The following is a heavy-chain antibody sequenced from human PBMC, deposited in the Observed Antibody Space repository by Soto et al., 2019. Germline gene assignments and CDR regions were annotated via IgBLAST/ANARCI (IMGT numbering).Heavy chain of an antibody. CDR2: ISGYNGNT. CDR3: ARDVFCGGAPACPDMDV. J-gene: IGHJ6*02. D-gene: IGHD2-21*01. CDR1: GYTFSGYI. Sequence: GASVKVSCKASGYTFSGYIITWVRQAPGQGLEWMGRISGYNGNTNYARTLRDRLTLTTDTSTSTAYMELRSLTSDDTAVYYCARDVFCGGAPACPDMDVWGQGTTVTVSS. V-gene: IGHV1-18*04.